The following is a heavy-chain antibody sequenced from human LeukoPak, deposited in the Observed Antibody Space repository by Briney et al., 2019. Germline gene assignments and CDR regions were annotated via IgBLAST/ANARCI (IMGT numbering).Heavy chain of an antibody. D-gene: IGHD1-26*01. CDR3: ARDDVYSGSYHDY. V-gene: IGHV1-18*01. CDR2: ISAYNGNT. CDR1: GYTFTSYG. Sequence: ASVNVSFKSSGYTFTSYGISWVRQAPGQGLEWMGWISAYNGNTNYAQKLQGRVTMTTDTSTSTAYIELRSLRSDDTAVYYCARDDVYSGSYHDYWGQGTLVTVSS. J-gene: IGHJ4*02.